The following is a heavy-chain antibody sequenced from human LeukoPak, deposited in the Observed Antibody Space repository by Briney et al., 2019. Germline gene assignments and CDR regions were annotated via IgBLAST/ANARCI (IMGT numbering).Heavy chain of an antibody. V-gene: IGHV1-2*02. J-gene: IGHJ4*02. Sequence: ASVKVSCKASGYTFTNYYMHWVRQAPGQGLEWMGWINPNSGGTNYAQKFQGRVTMTRDTSISTAYMELSRLRSDDTAVYYCARDYGWQQLVSFDYWGQGTLVTVSS. CDR1: GYTFTNYY. CDR3: ARDYGWQQLVSFDY. D-gene: IGHD6-13*01. CDR2: INPNSGGT.